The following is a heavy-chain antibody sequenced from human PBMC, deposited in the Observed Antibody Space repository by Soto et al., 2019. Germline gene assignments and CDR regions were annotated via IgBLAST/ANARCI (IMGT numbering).Heavy chain of an antibody. CDR2: ISGSGATT. CDR3: AKDPEVVVTAPDY. D-gene: IGHD2-21*02. V-gene: IGHV3-23*01. J-gene: IGHJ4*02. CDR1: GFTFNRYA. Sequence: RLSCAASGFTFNRYAMNWVRQAAGKGLEWVSGISGSGATTYYADSVKGRFTISRDNSKNTLYLQMNSLGAGDTAVYYCAKDPEVVVTAPDYWGLGTLVTVS.